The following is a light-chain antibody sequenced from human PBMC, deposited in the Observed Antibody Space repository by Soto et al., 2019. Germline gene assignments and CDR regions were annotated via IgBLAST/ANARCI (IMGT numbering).Light chain of an antibody. CDR2: AAS. Sequence: DIQMTQSPSSLSASVGDRVTITCRASQSISSYLNWYQQKPGKAPKLMIYAASRLQSRVPSRFSGSGAGTEFTLTISCLQTEDFAPYYCQQSYSTLITFGHGTRLEIK. CDR3: QQSYSTLIT. CDR1: QSISSY. J-gene: IGKJ5*01. V-gene: IGKV1-39*01.